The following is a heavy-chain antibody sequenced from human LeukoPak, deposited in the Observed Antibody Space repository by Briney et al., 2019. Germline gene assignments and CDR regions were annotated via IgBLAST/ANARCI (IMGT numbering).Heavy chain of an antibody. D-gene: IGHD6-13*01. J-gene: IGHJ4*03. Sequence: GGSLRLSCEASGXTFSAYAMTWVRQAPGKGLEWVSSIGSDNKSHYSESVKGRFTISRDNSKNTLYLQMNSLRADDTAVYYCAKGRGSWPCYFDYWGQGALVTVSS. V-gene: IGHV3-23*05. CDR3: AKGRGSWPCYFDY. CDR1: GXTFSAYA. CDR2: IGSDNKS.